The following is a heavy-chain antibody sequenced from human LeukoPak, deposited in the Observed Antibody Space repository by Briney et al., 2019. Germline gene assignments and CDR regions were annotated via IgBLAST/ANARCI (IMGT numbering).Heavy chain of an antibody. V-gene: IGHV3-21*05. J-gene: IGHJ5*02. CDR1: GFIFSSYS. CDR2: ITSSSSAI. CDR3: ARDSQGTNYDFWSGYFLAGWFDP. Sequence: GGSLRLSCAASGFIFSSYSMSWVRQAPGKELEWVSYITSSSSAIYYADSVKGRFTISRDNAKNSLYLQMNSLRAEDTAVYYCARDSQGTNYDFWSGYFLAGWFDPWGQGTLVTVSS. D-gene: IGHD3-3*01.